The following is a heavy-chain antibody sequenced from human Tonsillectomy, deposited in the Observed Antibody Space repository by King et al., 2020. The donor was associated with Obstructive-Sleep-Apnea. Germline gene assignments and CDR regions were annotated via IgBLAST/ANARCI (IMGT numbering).Heavy chain of an antibody. CDR1: GGSISSSNW. CDR3: ARDPEYYDILTGYYRDPVTETYGMDV. D-gene: IGHD3-9*01. V-gene: IGHV4-4*02. CDR2: IYHSGST. J-gene: IGHJ6*02. Sequence: VQLQESGPGLVKPSGTLSLTCAVSGGSISSSNWWSWVRQPPGKGLEWIGEIYHSGSTNYNPSLKSRVTISVDKSKNQFSLKLSSVTAADTAVYYCARDPEYYDILTGYYRDPVTETYGMDVWGQGTTVTVSS.